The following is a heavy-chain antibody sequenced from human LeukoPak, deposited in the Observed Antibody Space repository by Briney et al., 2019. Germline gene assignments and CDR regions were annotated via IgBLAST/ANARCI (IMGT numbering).Heavy chain of an antibody. CDR2: ISGDGDST. Sequence: GGSLTHSWAPSGFTLYNYAIHWVRHPPGRAREWVAVISGDGDSTYYADSVKGRFTISRDSSKNSLYLQMNSLRTEDTAFYYCAKPFRYGLSAPFDMWRHGTLITVSS. J-gene: IGHJ3*02. V-gene: IGHV3-43*02. CDR3: AKPFRYGLSAPFDM. D-gene: IGHD5-18*01. CDR1: GFTLYNYA.